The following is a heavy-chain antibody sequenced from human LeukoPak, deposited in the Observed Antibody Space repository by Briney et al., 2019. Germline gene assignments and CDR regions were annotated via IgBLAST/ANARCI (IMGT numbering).Heavy chain of an antibody. J-gene: IGHJ4*02. D-gene: IGHD2-8*01. CDR3: ARPFQNGARDFDY. CDR2: MNPNSGNT. CDR1: GYTFTSYD. V-gene: IGHV1-8*01. Sequence: ASVKVSCKASGYTFTSYDINWVRQATGQGLEWMGWMNPNSGNTGYAQKFQGRVTMTRNTSITTAYMELSSLRSEYTAVYYCARPFQNGARDFDYWGQGTLVTVSS.